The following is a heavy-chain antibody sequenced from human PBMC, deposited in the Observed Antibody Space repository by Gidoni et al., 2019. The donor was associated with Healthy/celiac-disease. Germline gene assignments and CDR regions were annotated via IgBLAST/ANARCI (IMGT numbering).Heavy chain of an antibody. CDR3: ARRPYCGGDCYWDGYYFDY. D-gene: IGHD2-21*02. CDR2: IYPGDSDT. CDR1: GYSVTSSW. Sequence: EVQLGQSGAEVKKPGESLKISCTGAGYSVTSSWIGWVRQMPGKGLEWMGIIYPGDSDTRYRPSFQGQVTISADKSIITAYLQWSSLKASDTAMYYCARRPYCGGDCYWDGYYFDYWGQGTLVTVSS. J-gene: IGHJ4*02. V-gene: IGHV5-51*01.